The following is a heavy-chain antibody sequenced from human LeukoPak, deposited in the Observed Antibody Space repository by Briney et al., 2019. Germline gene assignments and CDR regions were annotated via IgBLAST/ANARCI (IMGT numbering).Heavy chain of an antibody. J-gene: IGHJ4*02. V-gene: IGHV3-23*01. CDR1: GFTFSSCA. D-gene: IGHD6-13*01. Sequence: PGGSLRLSCAASGFTFSSCAMGWVRQAPGKGLEWLSVISGTGGSTNHADSVKGRFTVSRDNSKNTLYLQMNSLRAEDTAVYYCAKEPNLSIATSGMFFDSWGQGTLVTVSS. CDR3: AKEPNLSIATSGMFFDS. CDR2: ISGTGGST.